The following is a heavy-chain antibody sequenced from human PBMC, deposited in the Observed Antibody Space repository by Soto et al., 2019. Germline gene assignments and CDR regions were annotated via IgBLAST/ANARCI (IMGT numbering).Heavy chain of an antibody. CDR2: ISFDGSKT. CDR1: GFTFSSYG. V-gene: IGHV3-30*18. J-gene: IGHJ6*02. CDR3: AKDEVRVLVVARAYYGMDV. D-gene: IGHD2-15*01. Sequence: QVQLVESGGGVVQPGRSLRLSCEASGFTFSSYGMHWVRQAPGKGLEWVAVISFDGSKTYYADSVKGRFTISRDNSKNTLNLQMNRLRAEDTAVYYCAKDEVRVLVVARAYYGMDVWGQGTTVTVSS.